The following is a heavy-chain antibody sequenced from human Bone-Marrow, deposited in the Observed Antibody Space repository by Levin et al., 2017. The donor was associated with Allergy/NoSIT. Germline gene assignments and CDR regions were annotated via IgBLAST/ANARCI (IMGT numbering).Heavy chain of an antibody. CDR3: VKTHDPAGSKHVAVAGRGMCYFDY. D-gene: IGHD6-19*01. J-gene: IGHJ4*02. Sequence: GGSLRLSCSASGFTFSSYAMHWVRQAPGKGLEYVSAISSNGGSTYYADSVKGRFTISRDNSKNTLYLQMSSLRAEDTAVYYCVKTHDPAGSKHVAVAGRGMCYFDYWGQGTLVTVSS. CDR2: ISSNGGST. CDR1: GFTFSSYA. V-gene: IGHV3-64D*06.